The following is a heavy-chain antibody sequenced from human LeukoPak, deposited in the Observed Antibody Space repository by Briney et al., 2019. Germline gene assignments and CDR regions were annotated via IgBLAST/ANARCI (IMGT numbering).Heavy chain of an antibody. J-gene: IGHJ3*02. D-gene: IGHD6-13*01. Sequence: SQTLSLTCTVSGGSISSGGYYWSWICQHPGKGLEWIGYIYYSGSTYYNPSLKSRVTISVDTSKNQFSLKLSSVTAADTAVYYCASDLGGIAAAGDAFDIWGQGTMVTVSS. V-gene: IGHV4-31*03. CDR3: ASDLGGIAAAGDAFDI. CDR1: GGSISSGGYY. CDR2: IYYSGST.